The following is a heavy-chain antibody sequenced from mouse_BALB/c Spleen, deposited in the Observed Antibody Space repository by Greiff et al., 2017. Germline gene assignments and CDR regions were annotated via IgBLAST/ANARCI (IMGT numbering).Heavy chain of an antibody. J-gene: IGHJ2*01. Sequence: EVQLQESGPGLVKPSQSLSLTCTVTGYSITSDYAWNWIRQFPGNKLEWMGYISYSGSTSYNPSLKSRISITRDTSKNQFFLQLNSVTTEDTATYYCARGGLLQFDYWGQGTTLTVSS. CDR1: GYSITSDYA. V-gene: IGHV3-2*02. CDR3: ARGGLLQFDY. D-gene: IGHD2-3*01. CDR2: ISYSGST.